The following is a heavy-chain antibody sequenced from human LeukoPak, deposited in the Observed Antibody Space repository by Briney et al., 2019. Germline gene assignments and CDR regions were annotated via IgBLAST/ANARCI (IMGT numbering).Heavy chain of an antibody. Sequence: GGSLRLSCAASGFTFSHYAMQWVRQTPGTGLECVAVISYDGSNKYYADSVKGRFTIPRDNSKNTLYLEINSLRAEDTAVYYCARDRVGFDYWGQGTLVTVSS. CDR1: GFTFSHYA. CDR2: ISYDGSNK. J-gene: IGHJ4*02. V-gene: IGHV3-30-3*01. D-gene: IGHD1-26*01. CDR3: ARDRVGFDY.